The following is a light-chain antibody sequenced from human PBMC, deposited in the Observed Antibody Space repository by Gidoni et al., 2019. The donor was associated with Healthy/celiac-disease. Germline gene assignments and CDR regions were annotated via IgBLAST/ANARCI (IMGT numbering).Light chain of an antibody. CDR3: QSADSSGTCWV. J-gene: IGLJ3*02. CDR1: ALPKQY. CDR2: KDS. V-gene: IGLV3-25*03. Sequence: YELTTPPAVSVSPGQTARITCSGDALPKQYAYWYQQKPGQAPVLVIYKDSERPSGIPERFSGSSSGTTVTLTISLVPAEDEADYYCQSADSSGTCWVFGGGTKLTVL.